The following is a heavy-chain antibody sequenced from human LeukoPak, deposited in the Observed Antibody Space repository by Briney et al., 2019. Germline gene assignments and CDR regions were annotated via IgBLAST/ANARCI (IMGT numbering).Heavy chain of an antibody. CDR3: ARAAYYYDGSGYYLGD. J-gene: IGHJ4*02. V-gene: IGHV1-2*06. Sequence: VASVKVSCKASGYTFTSYAMNWVRQAPGQGLEWMGRINPNSGGTNYAQKFQARVTMTRDTSISTAYMELSRLRSDDTALYYCARAAYYYDGSGYYLGDWGQETLVTVSS. D-gene: IGHD3-22*01. CDR2: INPNSGGT. CDR1: GYTFTSYA.